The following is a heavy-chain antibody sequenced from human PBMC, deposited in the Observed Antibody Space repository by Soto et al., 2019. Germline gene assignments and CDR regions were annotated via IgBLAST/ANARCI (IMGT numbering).Heavy chain of an antibody. CDR2: ISGSGGST. Sequence: GGSLRLSCAASGFTFSSYAMSWVRQAPGKGLEWVSAISGSGGSTYYADSVKGRFTISRDNSKNTLYLQMNSLRAEDTAVYYCAKDLSITMIVVEFLAPFDYWGQGTLVTVSS. V-gene: IGHV3-23*01. J-gene: IGHJ4*02. CDR1: GFTFSSYA. CDR3: AKDLSITMIVVEFLAPFDY. D-gene: IGHD3-22*01.